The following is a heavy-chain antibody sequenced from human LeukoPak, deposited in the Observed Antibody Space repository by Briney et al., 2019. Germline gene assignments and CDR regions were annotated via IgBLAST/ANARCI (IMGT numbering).Heavy chain of an antibody. CDR3: ARDRSGYYDSSGYYHLFDY. CDR1: GGSISSYY. CDR2: IYYSGST. D-gene: IGHD3-22*01. V-gene: IGHV4-59*01. J-gene: IGHJ4*02. Sequence: SETLSLTCTVSGGSISSYYWSWIRQPPGKGLEWIGYIYYSGSTNYNPSLKSRVTISVDTSKNQFSLKLSSVTAADTALYYCARDRSGYYDSSGYYHLFDYWGQGTLVTVSS.